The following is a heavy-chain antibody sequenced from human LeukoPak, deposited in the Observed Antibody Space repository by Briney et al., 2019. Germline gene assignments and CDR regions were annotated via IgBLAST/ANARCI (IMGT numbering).Heavy chain of an antibody. CDR1: GFTVSTYY. Sequence: GGSLRLSCAASGFTVSTYYTTWVRQAPGKGLECVSVIYSGGSTYYADSVKGRFTVSRDNSKNTLYLQMNSLRAEDTAMYYCARGLGYCTSTTCLLPFDYWGQETLVTVSS. CDR2: IYSGGST. V-gene: IGHV3-53*01. CDR3: ARGLGYCTSTTCLLPFDY. J-gene: IGHJ4*02. D-gene: IGHD2-2*01.